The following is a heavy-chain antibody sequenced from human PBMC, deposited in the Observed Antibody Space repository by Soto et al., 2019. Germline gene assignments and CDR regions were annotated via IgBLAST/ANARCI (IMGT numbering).Heavy chain of an antibody. Sequence: EVQLVESGGGLVPPGGSVRLSCAASGFIFKMYWMHWVRQSPGKGLVWISRIYNDGTYSDYADSVRGRFTISRDNVNDTLYPQNNNLRAGGSGFVYWTRGPRPISTGTGAYWGQGTQVTVSS. D-gene: IGHD3-10*01. V-gene: IGHV3-74*01. J-gene: IGHJ4*02. CDR2: IYNDGTYS. CDR1: GFIFKMYW. CDR3: TRGPRPISTGTGAY.